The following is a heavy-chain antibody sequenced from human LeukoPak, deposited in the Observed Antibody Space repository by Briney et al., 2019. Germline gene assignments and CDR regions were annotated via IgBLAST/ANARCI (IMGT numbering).Heavy chain of an antibody. V-gene: IGHV4-61*02. Sequence: SETLSLTCTVSGGSISSGSYYWSWIRQPAGKGLEWIGRIYTSGSTNYNPSLKSRVTISVDTSKNQFSLKLSSVTAADTAVYYCARGGGYVWGTPLPFDYWGQGTLVTVSS. CDR1: GGSISSGSYY. CDR3: ARGGGYVWGTPLPFDY. J-gene: IGHJ4*02. CDR2: IYTSGST. D-gene: IGHD3-16*01.